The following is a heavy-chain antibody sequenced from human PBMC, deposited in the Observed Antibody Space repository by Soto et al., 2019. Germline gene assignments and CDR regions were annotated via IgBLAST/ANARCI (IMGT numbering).Heavy chain of an antibody. Sequence: EVQLLESGGGLVQPGGSLKLSCAASGFIFSDSAIHWVRQASGKGLEWIGRIRNKVNSYATIYAASVKGRFTISRDDSENTAYLQMNSLKTEDTAVYDCARPSDSADYDWFFDLWGRGTMVTVSS. CDR2: IRNKVNSYAT. J-gene: IGHJ2*01. D-gene: IGHD4-17*01. V-gene: IGHV3-73*01. CDR1: GFIFSDSA. CDR3: ARPSDSADYDWFFDL.